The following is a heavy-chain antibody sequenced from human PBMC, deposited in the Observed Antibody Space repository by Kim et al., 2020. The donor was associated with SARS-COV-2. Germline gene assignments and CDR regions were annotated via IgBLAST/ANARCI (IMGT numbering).Heavy chain of an antibody. CDR2: GGTI. J-gene: IGHJ4*02. CDR3: ALTGLTVDY. V-gene: IGHV3-11*04. Sequence: GGTIDSADSVQGRITISRDHAKNSLHLQMNSLRAEDTAVYYCALTGLTVDYWGQGALVTVSS. D-gene: IGHD2-8*01.